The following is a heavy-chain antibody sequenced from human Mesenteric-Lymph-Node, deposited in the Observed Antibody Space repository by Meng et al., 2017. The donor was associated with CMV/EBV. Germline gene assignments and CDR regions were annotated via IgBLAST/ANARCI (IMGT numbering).Heavy chain of an antibody. CDR1: GFTFSSYS. J-gene: IGHJ4*02. Sequence: GESLKISCAASGFTFSSYSMTWVRQAPGKGLEWVSYITTSSSTIYYADSVKGRFTISRDNAKNSLYLQMNGLRADDTAVYYCARVHSSGWFYFDYWGQGALVTVSS. D-gene: IGHD6-19*01. CDR3: ARVHSSGWFYFDY. CDR2: ITTSSSTI. V-gene: IGHV3-48*04.